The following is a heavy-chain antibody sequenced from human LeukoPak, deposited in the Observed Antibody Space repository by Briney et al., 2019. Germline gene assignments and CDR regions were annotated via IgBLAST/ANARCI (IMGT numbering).Heavy chain of an antibody. CDR1: GYTLTELS. CDR2: FDPEDGET. Sequence: GASVKVSCKVSGYTLTELSTHWVRQAPGKGLEWMGGFDPEDGETIYAQKFQGRVTMTEDTSTDTAYMELSSLRSEDTAVYYCATDGLFNLGFEHWGQGTLVTVSS. V-gene: IGHV1-24*01. D-gene: IGHD1-1*01. J-gene: IGHJ4*02. CDR3: ATDGLFNLGFEH.